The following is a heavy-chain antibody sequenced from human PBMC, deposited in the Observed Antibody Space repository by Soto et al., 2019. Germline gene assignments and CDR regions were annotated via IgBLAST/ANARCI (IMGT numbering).Heavy chain of an antibody. CDR1: GFKFGDYG. CDR2: ISYDGNNE. D-gene: IGHD2-8*01. V-gene: IGHV3-30*03. J-gene: IGHJ3*01. Sequence: QLHLVESGGGLVQPGTSLRLSCVASGFKFGDYGLNWVRQIPGKGLEWVAVISYDGNNEFYADSVKGRFTISRDNSKSILYLQMVDLRPEDTALYYCVRDTPFMLHWGTFDLWGPGTVVTVSS. CDR3: VRDTPFMLHWGTFDL.